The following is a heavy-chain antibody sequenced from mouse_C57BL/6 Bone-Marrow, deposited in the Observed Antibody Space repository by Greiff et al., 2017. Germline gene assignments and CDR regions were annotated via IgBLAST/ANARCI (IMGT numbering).Heavy chain of an antibody. CDR3: ARTQYYYAMDY. J-gene: IGHJ4*01. CDR2: IHPNSGST. CDR1: GYTFTSYW. V-gene: IGHV1-64*01. Sequence: QVQLQQPGAELVKPGASVKLSCKASGYTFTSYWMHWVKQRPGQGLEWIGMIHPNSGSTNYNEKFKSKATLTVDKSSSTAYMQLSNLTSEDSAVYYCARTQYYYAMDYWGQGTSVTVSS.